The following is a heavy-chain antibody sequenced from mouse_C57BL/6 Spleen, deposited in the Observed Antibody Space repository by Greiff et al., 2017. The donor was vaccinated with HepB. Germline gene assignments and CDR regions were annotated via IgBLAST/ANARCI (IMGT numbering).Heavy chain of an antibody. J-gene: IGHJ4*01. Sequence: EVQLQQSGPELVKPGASVKMSCKASGYTFTDYNMHWVKQSHGKSLEWIGYINPNNGGTSYNQKFKGKATLTVNKSSSTAYMELRSLTSEDSAVYYCARSRGTHVYYDYGYAMDYWGQGTSVTVSS. CDR2: INPNNGGT. D-gene: IGHD2-4*01. CDR1: GYTFTDYN. V-gene: IGHV1-22*01. CDR3: ARSRGTHVYYDYGYAMDY.